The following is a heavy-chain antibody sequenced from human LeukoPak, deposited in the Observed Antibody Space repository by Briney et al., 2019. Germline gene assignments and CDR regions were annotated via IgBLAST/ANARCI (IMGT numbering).Heavy chain of an antibody. D-gene: IGHD3-3*01. CDR2: IYYSGST. CDR1: GGSISSYY. CDR3: ARATRGYPIDY. Sequence: SETLSLTCTVSGGSISSYYWSWMRQPPGKGLEWIGYIYYSGSTNYNPSLKSRVTISVDTSKNQFSLKLSSVTAADTAVYYCARATRGYPIDYWGQGTLVTVSS. J-gene: IGHJ4*02. V-gene: IGHV4-59*01.